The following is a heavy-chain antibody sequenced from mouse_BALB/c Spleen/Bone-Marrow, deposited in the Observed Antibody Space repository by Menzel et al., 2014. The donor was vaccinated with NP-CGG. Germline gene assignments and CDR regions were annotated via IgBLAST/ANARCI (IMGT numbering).Heavy chain of an antibody. CDR2: INPYNGDT. Sequence: VQLQQSGPELVKPGASVKISCKASGYSFTGYFMNWVMQSHGKGLEGIGRINPYNGDTFYNQKLKGKATLTVDKSSSTAHMELRSLASEDSAVYYCARGGLLRAMDYWGQGTSVTVSS. CDR3: ARGGLLRAMDY. V-gene: IGHV1-20*02. D-gene: IGHD2-3*01. CDR1: GYSFTGYF. J-gene: IGHJ4*01.